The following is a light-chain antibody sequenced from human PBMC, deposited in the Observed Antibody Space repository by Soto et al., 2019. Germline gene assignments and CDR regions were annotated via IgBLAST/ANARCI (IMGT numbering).Light chain of an antibody. CDR3: QRYGASTT. V-gene: IGKV3-20*01. CDR2: GAS. Sequence: EIVLTQSPGTLSLSPGERATLSCRASQSVPHSYLAWYRQKPGQAPRLLIYGASIRATGIPVRVSGSGSGTDFTLTITRLEPEDFAVYYCQRYGASTTFGQGTKVEIK. J-gene: IGKJ1*01. CDR1: QSVPHSY.